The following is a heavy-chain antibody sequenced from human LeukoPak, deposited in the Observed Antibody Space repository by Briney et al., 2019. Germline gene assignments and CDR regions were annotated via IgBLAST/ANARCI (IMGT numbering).Heavy chain of an antibody. Sequence: PGGSLRLSCAASGFTFDDYAMHWVGHAPAGGREGVSGIVWNSGSIGYADSVKGRFTISRDNAKNSLYLQMNSLRAEDTALYYCAKDMGYGSGRLGYFDYWGQGTLVTVSS. CDR1: GFTFDDYA. CDR2: IVWNSGSI. J-gene: IGHJ4*02. V-gene: IGHV3-9*01. D-gene: IGHD3-10*01. CDR3: AKDMGYGSGRLGYFDY.